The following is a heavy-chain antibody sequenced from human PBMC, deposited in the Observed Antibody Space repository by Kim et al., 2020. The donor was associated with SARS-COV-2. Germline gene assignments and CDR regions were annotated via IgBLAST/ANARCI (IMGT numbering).Heavy chain of an antibody. V-gene: IGHV5-51*01. CDR3: ARHPPFFYDYGGNALHYYMDV. CDR1: GYSFTSYW. D-gene: IGHD4-17*01. Sequence: GESLKISCKGSGYSFTSYWIGWVRQMPGKGLEWMGIIYPGDSDTRYSPSFQGQVTISADKSISTAYLQWSSLKASDTAMYYCARHPPFFYDYGGNALHYYMDVWGKGTTVTVSS. J-gene: IGHJ6*03. CDR2: IYPGDSDT.